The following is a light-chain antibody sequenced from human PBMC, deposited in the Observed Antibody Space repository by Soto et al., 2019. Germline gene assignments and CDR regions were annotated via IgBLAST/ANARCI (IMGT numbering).Light chain of an antibody. Sequence: QSVLTQPASVSGSPGQSIAISCTGTSSDVGGYDYVSWYQQLPGKAPKLMIYEVNNRPSGASNRFSGSKSGNTASLTISGLQAEDEADYYCRSYTSSSTHDFGTGTTLPVL. CDR3: RSYTSSSTHD. CDR1: SSDVGGYDY. J-gene: IGLJ1*01. CDR2: EVN. V-gene: IGLV2-14*01.